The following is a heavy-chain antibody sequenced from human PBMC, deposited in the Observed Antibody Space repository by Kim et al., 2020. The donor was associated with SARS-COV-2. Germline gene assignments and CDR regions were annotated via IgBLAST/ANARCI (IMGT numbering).Heavy chain of an antibody. D-gene: IGHD3-10*01. CDR2: IYPGDSDT. Sequence: GEYLKISCKGSGYSFTSYWIAWVRQMPGKGLEWMGIIYPGDSDTRYSPSFQGQVTISADKSITTAYLQWSTLKASDTAMYYCARQDPSLSFGDLFNYGMDFWGQGTTVTVSS. J-gene: IGHJ6*02. V-gene: IGHV5-51*01. CDR1: GYSFTSYW. CDR3: ARQDPSLSFGDLFNYGMDF.